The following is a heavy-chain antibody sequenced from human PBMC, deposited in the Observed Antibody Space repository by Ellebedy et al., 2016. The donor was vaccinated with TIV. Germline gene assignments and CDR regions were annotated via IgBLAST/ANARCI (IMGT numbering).Heavy chain of an antibody. J-gene: IGHJ4*02. V-gene: IGHV4-39*01. CDR2: VYYSGSP. D-gene: IGHD2-21*02. Sequence: MPSETLSLTCTVSGGSFSSGDYYWTWIRQPPGKGLEYIGSVYYSGSPYYNPSFKSRVTQSADTSKNQFSLNLRTVTAADTAVYYCARTDPWQPIDDWGQGILVSVSS. CDR3: ARTDPWQPIDD. CDR1: GGSFSSGDYY.